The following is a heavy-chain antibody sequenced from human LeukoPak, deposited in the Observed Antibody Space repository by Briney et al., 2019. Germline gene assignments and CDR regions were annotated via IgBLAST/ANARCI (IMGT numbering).Heavy chain of an antibody. CDR2: ISRSSSYT. D-gene: IGHD3-22*01. CDR1: GFTFSDYY. Sequence: GGSLRLSCAASGFTFSDYYMSWIRQAPGKGLEWVSYISRSSSYTNYADSVKGRFTISRDNAKNSLYLQMNSLRAEDTAVYYCARDRGYYDSSYFDYWGQGTLVTVSS. V-gene: IGHV3-11*05. CDR3: ARDRGYYDSSYFDY. J-gene: IGHJ4*02.